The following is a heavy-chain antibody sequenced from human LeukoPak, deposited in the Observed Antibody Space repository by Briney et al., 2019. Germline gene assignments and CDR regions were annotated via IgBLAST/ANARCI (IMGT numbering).Heavy chain of an antibody. Sequence: PGRSLRLSCAASGFTFSSYGMHWVRQAPGKGLEWVAVISYDGSNKYYADSVKGRFTISRDNSKNTLYLQMNSLRAEDTAVYYCARVVDITTSEFYFDYWGQGTLVTVSS. CDR2: ISYDGSNK. D-gene: IGHD3-22*01. V-gene: IGHV3-30*03. CDR1: GFTFSSYG. CDR3: ARVVDITTSEFYFDY. J-gene: IGHJ4*02.